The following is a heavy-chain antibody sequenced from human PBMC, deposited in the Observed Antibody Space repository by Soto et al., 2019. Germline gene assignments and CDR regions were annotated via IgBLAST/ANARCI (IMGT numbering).Heavy chain of an antibody. V-gene: IGHV2-5*02. Sequence: QITLNESGPTQVKPRQTLTLTCTFSGFSLTTSGVGVGWIRQSPGKAPEGLALIYWDDDKRYSPSLKSRLTITKDTSKNPVVLTMAELDPADTATYYCAHRVLRTVFGLVTTTAIYFDFWGQGTPVAVSS. CDR1: GFSLTTSGVG. CDR2: IYWDDDK. D-gene: IGHD3-3*01. CDR3: AHRVLRTVFGLVTTTAIYFDF. J-gene: IGHJ4*02.